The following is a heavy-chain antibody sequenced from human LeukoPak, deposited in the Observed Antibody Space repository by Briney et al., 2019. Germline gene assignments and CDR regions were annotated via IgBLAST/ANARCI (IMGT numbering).Heavy chain of an antibody. CDR1: GYTFSSYY. J-gene: IGHJ4*02. V-gene: IGHV1-46*04. CDR3: ARDNSGWSVDY. Sequence: ASVKVSCKASGYTFSSYYMHWVRQVPGQGLEWMGIIRPSGDYTRYAQKLQGRVSMTLDTSTSTVYMELNSLESEDTAMYYCARDNSGWSVDYWGQGTLVTVTS. D-gene: IGHD6-19*01. CDR2: IRPSGDYT.